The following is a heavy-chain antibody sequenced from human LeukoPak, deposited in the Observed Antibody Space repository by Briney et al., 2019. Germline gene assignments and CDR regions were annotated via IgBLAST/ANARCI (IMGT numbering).Heavy chain of an antibody. CDR3: ARSPMVFHFDY. CDR1: GFTFSSYA. V-gene: IGHV3-30-3*01. J-gene: IGHJ4*02. D-gene: IGHD2-8*01. Sequence: PGRSLRLSCAASGFTFSSYAMHWVRQAPGKGLEWVAVISYDGSNKYYADSVKGRFTISRDNSKNTLYLQMNSLRAEDTAVYYCARSPMVFHFDYWGQGTLVTVSS. CDR2: ISYDGSNK.